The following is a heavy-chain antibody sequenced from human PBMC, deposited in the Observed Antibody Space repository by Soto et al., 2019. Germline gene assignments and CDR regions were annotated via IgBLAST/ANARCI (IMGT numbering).Heavy chain of an antibody. J-gene: IGHJ4*02. Sequence: GEYLKISCKASGFNFGGSWIGWVRQMPGKGLEWMGIIYPGDSDTRYSPSFQGQVTISADKSISTVYLQWRSLKPSDTAKYYCARGGCIGTPPALWGQGSRVTASS. V-gene: IGHV5-51*01. CDR1: GFNFGGSW. D-gene: IGHD1-7*01. CDR2: IYPGDSDT. CDR3: ARGGCIGTPPAL.